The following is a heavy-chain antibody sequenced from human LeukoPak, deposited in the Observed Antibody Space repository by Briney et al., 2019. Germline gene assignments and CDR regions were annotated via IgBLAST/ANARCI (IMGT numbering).Heavy chain of an antibody. CDR3: ARDFSWAFDS. CDR2: INDNGGST. D-gene: IGHD6-13*01. CDR1: GFIFSSHG. J-gene: IGHJ4*02. V-gene: IGHV3-64*01. Sequence: GRSLRLSCAVSGFIFSSHGMHWVRQAPGKGLEYVSGINDNGGSTYYANSVKGRFTISRDNSKNTLYLQMGSLRAEDMAVYFCARDFSWAFDSWGQGTLVTVSS.